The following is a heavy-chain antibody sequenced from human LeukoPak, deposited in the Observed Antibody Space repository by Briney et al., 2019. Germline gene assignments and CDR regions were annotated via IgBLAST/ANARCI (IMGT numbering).Heavy chain of an antibody. CDR3: FRAEDRIRDDAFDI. CDR1: GYSFTSYW. CDR2: IYPGDSDT. J-gene: IGHJ3*02. D-gene: IGHD2-21*01. V-gene: IGHV5-51*01. Sequence: GESLKISCKGSGYSFTSYWIGWVRQMPGKGLEWMGIIYPGDSDTRYSPSFQGQVTISADKSISTAYLQWSSLKASDTAMYFCFRAEDRIRDDAFDIWGQGTMVTVSS.